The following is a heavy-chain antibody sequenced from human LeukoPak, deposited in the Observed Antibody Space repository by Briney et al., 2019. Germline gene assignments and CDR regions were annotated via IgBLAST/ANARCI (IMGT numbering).Heavy chain of an antibody. CDR2: ISGSGNKA. Sequence: TGGSLRLSCAASGFIFSGYAMSWVRQAPGKGLEWVSGISGSGNKAYYADSMKGRFTISRDNSKNMLYLQMNSLSAEDTATYYCAKDDATGTSSDAFDIWGQGTMVTVSS. D-gene: IGHD1-1*01. V-gene: IGHV3-23*01. J-gene: IGHJ3*02. CDR3: AKDDATGTSSDAFDI. CDR1: GFIFSGYA.